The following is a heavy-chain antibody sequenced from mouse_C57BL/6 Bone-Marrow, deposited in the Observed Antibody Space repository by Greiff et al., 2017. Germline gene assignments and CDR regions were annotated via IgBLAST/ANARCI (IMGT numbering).Heavy chain of an antibody. V-gene: IGHV1-80*01. CDR2: LFPGDGDT. Sequence: QVQLQQSGAELVKPGASVKISCKASGYAFSSSWMNWVKQRPGKGLEWIGQLFPGDGDTNYNGKFTGKATLTADKSSSTAYMQLSSLTSEDSAVYFCARGAYWGQGTLVTVSA. J-gene: IGHJ3*01. CDR3: ARGAY. CDR1: GYAFSSSW.